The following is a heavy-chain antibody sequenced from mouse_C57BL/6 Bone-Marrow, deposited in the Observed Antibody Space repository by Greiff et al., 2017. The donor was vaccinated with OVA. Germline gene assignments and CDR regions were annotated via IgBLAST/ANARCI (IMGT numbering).Heavy chain of an antibody. CDR3: ARERDGYNWYFDV. Sequence: EVQRVESGGGLVKPGGSLKLSCAASGFTFSDYGMHWVRQAPEKGLEWVAYISSGSSTIYYADTVKGRFTISRDNAKNTLFLQMTSLRSEDTAMYYCARERDGYNWYFDVWGTGTTVTVSS. V-gene: IGHV5-17*01. J-gene: IGHJ1*03. D-gene: IGHD2-3*01. CDR1: GFTFSDYG. CDR2: ISSGSSTI.